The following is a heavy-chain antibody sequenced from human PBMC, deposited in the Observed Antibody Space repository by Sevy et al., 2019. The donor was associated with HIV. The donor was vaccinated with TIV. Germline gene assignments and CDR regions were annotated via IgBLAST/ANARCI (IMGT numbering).Heavy chain of an antibody. J-gene: IGHJ6*02. V-gene: IGHV3-30-3*01. CDR3: ARMGQEGVVPAARSTYYYYGMDV. D-gene: IGHD2-2*01. Sequence: GGSLRLSCAASGFTFSSYAMHWVRQAPGKGLEWVAVISYDGSNKYYADSVKGRFTISRDNSKNTLYLQMNSLRAEDTTVDYCARMGQEGVVPAARSTYYYYGMDVWGQGTTVTVSS. CDR1: GFTFSSYA. CDR2: ISYDGSNK.